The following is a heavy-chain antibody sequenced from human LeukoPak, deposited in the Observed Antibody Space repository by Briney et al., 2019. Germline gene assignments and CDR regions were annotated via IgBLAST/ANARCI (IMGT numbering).Heavy chain of an antibody. J-gene: IGHJ4*02. CDR1: GGSISSSSYY. CDR3: SRGLDFRSGYSFDY. Sequence: SETLSLTCTVSGGSISSSSYYWGWIRQPPGKGLEWIGSIYYSGSTYYNPSLKSRVTISVDTSKNQFSLKLSSVTAADTAVYYCSRGLDFRSGYSFDYWGQGILVTVSS. D-gene: IGHD3-3*01. V-gene: IGHV4-39*07. CDR2: IYYSGST.